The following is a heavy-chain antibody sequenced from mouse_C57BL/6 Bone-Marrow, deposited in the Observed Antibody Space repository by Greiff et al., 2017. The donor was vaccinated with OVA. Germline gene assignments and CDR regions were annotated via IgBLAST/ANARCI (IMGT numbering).Heavy chain of an antibody. CDR1: GYTFTSYW. J-gene: IGHJ1*03. D-gene: IGHD2-3*01. V-gene: IGHV1-55*01. Sequence: QVQLQQPGAELVKPGASVKMSCKASGYTFTSYWITWVQQRPGQGLEWIGDIYPGSGSTNYNEKFKSKATLTVDTSSSKAYMQLSSLTSEDSAVYYCARVDDGYQFSHWYFDVWGTGTTVTVSS. CDR2: IYPGSGST. CDR3: ARVDDGYQFSHWYFDV.